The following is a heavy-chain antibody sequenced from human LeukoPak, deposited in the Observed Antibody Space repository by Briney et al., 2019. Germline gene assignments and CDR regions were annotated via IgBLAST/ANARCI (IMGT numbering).Heavy chain of an antibody. Sequence: GGSLRLSCAASGFTFSSYWMSWVRQAPGKGLEWVANIKQDGSEKYYVDSVKGRFTISRDNAKNSLYLQMNSLRAEDTAVYYCARDGLLGYCSSTSCYGLDYWGQGTLVTVS. CDR1: GFTFSSYW. CDR3: ARDGLLGYCSSTSCYGLDY. J-gene: IGHJ4*02. D-gene: IGHD2-2*01. CDR2: IKQDGSEK. V-gene: IGHV3-7*01.